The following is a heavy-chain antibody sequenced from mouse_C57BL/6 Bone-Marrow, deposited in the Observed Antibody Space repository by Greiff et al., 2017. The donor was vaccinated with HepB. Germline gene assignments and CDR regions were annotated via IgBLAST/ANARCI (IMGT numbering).Heavy chain of an antibody. CDR2: INPSSGYT. D-gene: IGHD1-1*01. Sequence: VKLMESGAELAKPGASVKLSCKASGYTFTSYWMHWVKQRPGQGLEWIGYINPSSGYTKYNQKFKDKATLTADKSSSTAYMQLSSLTYEDSAVYYCARCYYGSSLWFAYRGQGTLVTVSA. J-gene: IGHJ3*01. CDR1: GYTFTSYW. V-gene: IGHV1-7*01. CDR3: ARCYYGSSLWFAY.